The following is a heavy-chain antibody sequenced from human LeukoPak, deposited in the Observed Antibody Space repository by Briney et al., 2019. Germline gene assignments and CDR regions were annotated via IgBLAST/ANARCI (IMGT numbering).Heavy chain of an antibody. CDR2: IYYSGST. V-gene: IGHV4-39*01. CDR3: ARRNMVRGVMDY. Sequence: SETLSLTCTASGGSISSSSYYWGWIRQPPGKGLEWIGSIYYSGSTYYNPSLKSRVTISVDTSKSQFSLKLSSVTAADTAVYYCARRNMVRGVMDYWGQGTLVTVSS. CDR1: GGSISSSSYY. J-gene: IGHJ4*02. D-gene: IGHD3-10*01.